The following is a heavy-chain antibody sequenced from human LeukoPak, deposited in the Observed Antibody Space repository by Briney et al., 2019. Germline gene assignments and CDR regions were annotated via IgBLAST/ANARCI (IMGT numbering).Heavy chain of an antibody. CDR1: GFTFSTYG. CDR2: ISYDGSNK. CDR3: AKARYDGEVMIAATDY. V-gene: IGHV3-30*02. J-gene: IGHJ4*02. D-gene: IGHD2-15*01. Sequence: GGSLRLSCAASGFTFSTYGMHWVRQAPGKGLEWVAFISYDGSNKYYADSVKGRFTISRDNSKNTLYLQMNNLRADDTAVYYCAKARYDGEVMIAATDYWGQGTLVTVSS.